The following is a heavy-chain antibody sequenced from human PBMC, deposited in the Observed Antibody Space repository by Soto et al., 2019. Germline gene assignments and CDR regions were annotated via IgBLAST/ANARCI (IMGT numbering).Heavy chain of an antibody. V-gene: IGHV4-34*01. CDR2: INHIGST. CDR3: ARAYSGSYFDY. Sequence: SETLSLTCAVYGGSFSGYYWSWIRQPPGKGLEWIGEINHIGSTNYNPSLKSRVTISVDTSKNQFSLKLSSVTAADTAVYYCARAYSGSYFDYWGQGTLVTVSS. J-gene: IGHJ4*02. CDR1: GGSFSGYY. D-gene: IGHD1-26*01.